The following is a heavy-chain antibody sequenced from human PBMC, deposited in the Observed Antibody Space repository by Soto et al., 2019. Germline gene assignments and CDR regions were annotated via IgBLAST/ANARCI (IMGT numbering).Heavy chain of an antibody. Sequence: QVQLVESGGGVVQPGRSLRLSCAASGFTFSSYGMHWVRQAPGKGLEWVAVIWYDGSNKYYVDSVKGRFTISRDNSKNTLYLQMNSLRAEDTAVYYCARETYYYDSSGYSPGDYWGQGTLVTVSS. D-gene: IGHD3-22*01. CDR1: GFTFSSYG. V-gene: IGHV3-33*01. J-gene: IGHJ4*02. CDR3: ARETYYYDSSGYSPGDY. CDR2: IWYDGSNK.